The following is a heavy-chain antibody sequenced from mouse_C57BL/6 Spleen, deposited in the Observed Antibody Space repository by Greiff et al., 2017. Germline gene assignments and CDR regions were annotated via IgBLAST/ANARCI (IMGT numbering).Heavy chain of an antibody. J-gene: IGHJ3*01. CDR1: GFSLTSYG. CDR2: IWSDGST. D-gene: IGHD2-3*01. V-gene: IGHV2-6-1*01. CDR3: ARHDDGYYEFAY. Sequence: VKLMESGPGLVAPSQSLSITCTVSGFSLTSYGVHWVRQPPGKGLEWLVVIWSDGSTTYNSALKSRLSISKDNSKSQVFLKMNSLQTDDTAVYYCARHDDGYYEFAYWGQGTMVTVSA.